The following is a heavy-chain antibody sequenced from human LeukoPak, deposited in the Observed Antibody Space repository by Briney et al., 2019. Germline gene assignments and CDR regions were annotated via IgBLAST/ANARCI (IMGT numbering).Heavy chain of an antibody. CDR1: GFTFDDYA. CDR2: ISWNSGSI. CDR3: AKDIAAAGLFDY. J-gene: IGHJ4*02. D-gene: IGHD6-13*01. V-gene: IGHV3-9*01. Sequence: GRSLRLSCAASGFTFDDYAMQWVRQAPGKGLEWVSGISWNSGSIGYADSVKGRFTISRDNAKNSLYLQMNSLRAEDTALYYCAKDIAAAGLFDYWGQGTLVTVSS.